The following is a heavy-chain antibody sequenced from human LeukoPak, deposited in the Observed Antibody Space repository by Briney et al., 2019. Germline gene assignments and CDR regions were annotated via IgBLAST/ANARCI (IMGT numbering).Heavy chain of an antibody. V-gene: IGHV3-23*01. CDR2: ISGSGGST. D-gene: IGHD3-10*01. CDR3: AREDRGGSGY. CDR1: GFTFSNYA. Sequence: PGGSLRLSCAASGFTFSNYAMTWVRQAPGKGLEWVSGISGSGGSTYYADSVKGRFTISRDNSKNTLYLQMNSLRAEDTAVYYCAREDRGGSGYWGQGTLVTVSS. J-gene: IGHJ4*02.